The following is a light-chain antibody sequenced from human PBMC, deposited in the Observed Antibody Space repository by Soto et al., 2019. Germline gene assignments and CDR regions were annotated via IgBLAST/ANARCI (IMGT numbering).Light chain of an antibody. Sequence: QSVLTQPPSASGTPGQRVTISCSGSSSNIGSNYVYWYQQLPGTAPKLLIYRNNRRPSGVPDRFSGSKSGTSASLAISGLRSEDEADYHCAAWDDSLSGRFGTGTKVTXL. CDR3: AAWDDSLSGR. CDR1: SSNIGSNY. J-gene: IGLJ1*01. V-gene: IGLV1-47*01. CDR2: RNN.